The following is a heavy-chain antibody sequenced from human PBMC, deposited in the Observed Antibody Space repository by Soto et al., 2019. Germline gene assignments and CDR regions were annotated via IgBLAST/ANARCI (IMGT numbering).Heavy chain of an antibody. CDR3: ARGGHYDFWSGSNYYYYYMDV. CDR1: GGSISSYY. V-gene: IGHV4-59*01. D-gene: IGHD3-3*01. CDR2: IYYSGST. J-gene: IGHJ6*03. Sequence: SETLSLTCTVSGGSISSYYWSWIRQPPGKGLEWIGYIYYSGSTNYNPSLKSRVTISVDTSKNQFSLKLSSVTAADTAVYYCARGGHYDFWSGSNYYYYYMDVWGKGTTVTVSS.